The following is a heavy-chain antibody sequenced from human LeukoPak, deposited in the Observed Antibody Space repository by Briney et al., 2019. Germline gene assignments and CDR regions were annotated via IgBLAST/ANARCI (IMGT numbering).Heavy chain of an antibody. D-gene: IGHD4-17*01. CDR2: ISSSSSYI. Sequence: GGSLRLSCAASGFTFSSYSMNWFRQAPGKGLEWASSISSSSSYIYYADSVKGRFTISRDNAKNSLYLQMNSLRAEDTAVYYCATDPAGTVTTGGYDYWGQGTLVTVSS. CDR1: GFTFSSYS. V-gene: IGHV3-21*01. CDR3: ATDPAGTVTTGGYDY. J-gene: IGHJ4*02.